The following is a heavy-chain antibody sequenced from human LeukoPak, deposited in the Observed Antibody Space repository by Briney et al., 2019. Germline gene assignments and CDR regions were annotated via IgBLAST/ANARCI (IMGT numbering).Heavy chain of an antibody. CDR1: GFTFSSYA. V-gene: IGHV3-30-3*01. D-gene: IGHD1-26*01. CDR3: ARDPARGTGGYSTVAY. J-gene: IGHJ4*02. CDR2: ISCDGSNK. Sequence: GGSLRLSCAASGFTFSSYAMHWVRQAPGKGLEWVAVISCDGSNKYYADSVKGRFTIPRDNAKKSLFLQMNSLRAEDTAVYYCARDPARGTGGYSTVAYWGQGTLVTVSS.